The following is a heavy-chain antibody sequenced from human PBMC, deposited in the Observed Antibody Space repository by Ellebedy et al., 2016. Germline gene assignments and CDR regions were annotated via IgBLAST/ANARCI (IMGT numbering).Heavy chain of an antibody. CDR1: GGSISSHY. CDR2: IYYSGST. D-gene: IGHD1-1*01. J-gene: IGHJ5*02. Sequence: SETLSLTCTVSGGSISSHYWNWIRQPPGKGLEWIGYIYYSGSTNYNPSLKSLVTISVDTSKNQFSLKLTSVTAADTAVYYCARRERMTNWDEGNWFDPWGQGTLVTVSS. V-gene: IGHV4-59*08. CDR3: ARRERMTNWDEGNWFDP.